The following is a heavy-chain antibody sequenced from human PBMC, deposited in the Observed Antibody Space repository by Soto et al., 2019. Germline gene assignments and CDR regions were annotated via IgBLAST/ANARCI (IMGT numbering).Heavy chain of an antibody. CDR2: TYYRSKWYN. V-gene: IGHV6-1*01. CDR3: ARDIGGGFRGYGYGWTGHAHYYGMDV. J-gene: IGHJ6*02. CDR1: GDSVSSNSAA. Sequence: SQTLSLTCAISGDSVSSNSAAWNWIRQSPSRGLEWLGRTYYRSKWYNDYAVSVKSRITINPDTSKNQFSLQLNSVTPEDTAVYYCARDIGGGFRGYGYGWTGHAHYYGMDVWGQGTTVTVS. D-gene: IGHD5-18*01.